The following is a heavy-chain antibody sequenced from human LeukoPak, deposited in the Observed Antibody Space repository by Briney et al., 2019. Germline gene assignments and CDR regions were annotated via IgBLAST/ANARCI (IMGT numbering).Heavy chain of an antibody. J-gene: IGHJ4*02. V-gene: IGHV3-33*01. D-gene: IGHD3-10*01. CDR3: AREYYYGSGSYYHFGY. CDR1: GFTLSSYG. CDR2: IWYDGSNK. Sequence: GGSLRLSCAASGFTLSSYGMHWVRQAPGKGLEWVAVIWYDGSNKYYADSVKGRFTISRDNSKNTLYLQMNSLRAEDTAVYYCAREYYYGSGSYYHFGYWGQGTLVTVSS.